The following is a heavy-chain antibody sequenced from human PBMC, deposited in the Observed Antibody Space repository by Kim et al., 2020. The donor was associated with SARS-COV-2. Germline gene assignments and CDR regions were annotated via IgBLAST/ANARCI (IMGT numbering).Heavy chain of an antibody. CDR1: GLTLDSHW. J-gene: IGHJ4*02. V-gene: IGHV3-7*01. Sequence: GGSLRLSCTASGLTLDSHWMSWVRQAPGKGLEWVASIKQDGSEKQYVDSVKGRFTIFRDNAKKSLFMEMNSLRVEDTAMYYCARGRVGCAYWGQGTLVTVSS. CDR3: ARGRVGCAY. D-gene: IGHD2-15*01. CDR2: IKQDGSEK.